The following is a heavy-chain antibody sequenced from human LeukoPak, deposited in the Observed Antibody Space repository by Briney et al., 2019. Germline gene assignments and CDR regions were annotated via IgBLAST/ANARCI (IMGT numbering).Heavy chain of an antibody. V-gene: IGHV4-34*01. Sequence: SETLSLTCAVYGGSFSGYYWSWIRQPPGKGLEWIGEINHSGSTNYNPSLKSRVTISVDTSKNQFSLKLSSVTAADTAVYYCERVSGSYYHYYMDVWGKGTTVTVSS. J-gene: IGHJ6*03. CDR3: ERVSGSYYHYYMDV. D-gene: IGHD1-26*01. CDR1: GGSFSGYY. CDR2: INHSGST.